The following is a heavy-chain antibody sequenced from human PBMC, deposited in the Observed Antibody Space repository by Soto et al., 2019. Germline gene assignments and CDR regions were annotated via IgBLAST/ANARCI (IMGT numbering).Heavy chain of an antibody. CDR1: GGSISSYY. J-gene: IGHJ5*02. V-gene: IGHV4-59*01. CDR3: ARDIRFGSTNWFDP. D-gene: IGHD3-3*01. Sequence: SETLSLTCTVSGGSISSYYWSWIRQPPGKGLEWIGYIYYSGSTNYNPSLKSRVTISVDTSKNQFSLKLSSVTAADTAVYYCARDIRFGSTNWFDPWGQGTLVTVSS. CDR2: IYYSGST.